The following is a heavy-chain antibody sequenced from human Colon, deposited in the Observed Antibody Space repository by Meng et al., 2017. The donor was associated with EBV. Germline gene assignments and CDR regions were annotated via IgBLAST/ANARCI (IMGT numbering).Heavy chain of an antibody. CDR2: INHSGST. V-gene: IGHV4-34*01. Sequence: VQLQQWVAGLLKPSETLSLTCAVYGGSFSGYYWSWIRQPPEKGLEWIGEINHSGSTNYNPSLKSRVTISVDTSKKQFSLKLSSVTAADTAVYYCARGPGGSYYLYYFDYWGQGTLVTVSS. CDR3: ARGPGGSYYLYYFDY. D-gene: IGHD1-26*01. J-gene: IGHJ4*02. CDR1: GGSFSGYY.